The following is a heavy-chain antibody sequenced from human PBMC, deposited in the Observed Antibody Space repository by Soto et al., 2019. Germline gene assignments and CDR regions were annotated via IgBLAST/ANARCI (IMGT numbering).Heavy chain of an antibody. CDR3: AKDGASGSYPPYYYGMDV. J-gene: IGHJ6*02. CDR1: GFTFSSYA. Sequence: PGGSLRLSCAASGFTFSSYAMSWVRQAPGKGLEWVSTISGSGGNAYYADSVKGRFTISRDNSKNTLHLQMNSLRADDTAVYYCAKDGASGSYPPYYYGMDVWGQGTTVTVSS. CDR2: ISGSGGNA. V-gene: IGHV3-23*01. D-gene: IGHD1-26*01.